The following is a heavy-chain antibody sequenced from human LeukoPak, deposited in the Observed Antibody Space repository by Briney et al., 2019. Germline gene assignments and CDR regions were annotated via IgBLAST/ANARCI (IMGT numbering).Heavy chain of an antibody. CDR3: AKGPAKLAAAGYYFDY. V-gene: IGHV3-30*02. Sequence: PGGSLRLSCAASGFTFSSYGMHWVRQAPGKGLEWVAFIRYDGSNKYYADSVKGRFTISRDNSKNTLYLRMNSLRAEDTAVYYCAKGPAKLAAAGYYFDYWGQGTLVTVSS. J-gene: IGHJ4*02. D-gene: IGHD6-13*01. CDR2: IRYDGSNK. CDR1: GFTFSSYG.